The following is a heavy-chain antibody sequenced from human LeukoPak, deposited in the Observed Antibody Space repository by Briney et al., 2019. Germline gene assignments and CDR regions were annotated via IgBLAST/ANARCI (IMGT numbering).Heavy chain of an antibody. J-gene: IGHJ4*02. CDR1: GGSVSSGSYY. Sequence: SETLSLTCTVSGGSVSSGSYYWSWIRQPPGKGLEWIGYIYYSGSTNYNPSLKSRVTISVDTSKNQFSLKLSSVTAADTAVYYCARIHRYCSGGACYVLDNWGQGTLVAVSS. CDR2: IYYSGST. D-gene: IGHD2-15*01. CDR3: ARIHRYCSGGACYVLDN. V-gene: IGHV4-61*01.